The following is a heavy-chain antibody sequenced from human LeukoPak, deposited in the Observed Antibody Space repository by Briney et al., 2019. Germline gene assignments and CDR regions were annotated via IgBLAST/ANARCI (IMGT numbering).Heavy chain of an antibody. Sequence: SETLSLTCAVSGGSISSSNLWSWVRQPPGKGLEWIGEIYHSGSTNYNPSLKSRVTISVDKSKNQFSLKLSSVTAADTAVYYCARDLLNEGNHLDYWGQGTLVTVSS. CDR2: IYHSGST. CDR3: ARDLLNEGNHLDY. D-gene: IGHD4-23*01. J-gene: IGHJ4*02. V-gene: IGHV4-4*02. CDR1: GGSISSSNL.